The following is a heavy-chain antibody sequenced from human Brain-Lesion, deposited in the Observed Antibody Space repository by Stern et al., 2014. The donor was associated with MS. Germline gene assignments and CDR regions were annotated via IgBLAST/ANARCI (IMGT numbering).Heavy chain of an antibody. CDR2: INPNSGGT. J-gene: IGHJ6*02. CDR1: GYTFTSYY. V-gene: IGHV1-2*02. D-gene: IGHD3-10*01. CDR3: ARGYYGSGRPQKGMDV. Sequence: QVQLVQSGAAVMKPGASVKVSCKASGYTFTSYYVYWVRPAPGQGLEWVVWINPNSGGTHYAQKFQGRVTMTRDTSITTAYMELSRLRSDDTAVYYCARGYYGSGRPQKGMDVWGQGTTVTVSS.